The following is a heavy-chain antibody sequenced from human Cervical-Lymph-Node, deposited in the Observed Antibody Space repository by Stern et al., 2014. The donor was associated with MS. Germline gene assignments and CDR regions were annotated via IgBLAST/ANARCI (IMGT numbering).Heavy chain of an antibody. CDR1: GFSISNSGLG. Sequence: QVTLKESGPTLVKPTQTLTLTCTFSGFSISNSGLGVAWIRQPPGQDLEWVAVIYGDEEKRYTTSLKSRLTVMKATSSNQVFLTMTNMDPVDTATYYCAHVGFSRGYIFGVFYYWGQGSLVTVSS. CDR2: IYGDEEK. CDR3: AHVGFSRGYIFGVFYY. J-gene: IGHJ4*02. D-gene: IGHD5-18*01. V-gene: IGHV2-5*02.